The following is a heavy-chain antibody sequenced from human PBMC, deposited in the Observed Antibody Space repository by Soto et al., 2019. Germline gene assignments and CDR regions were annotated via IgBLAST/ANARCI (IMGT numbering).Heavy chain of an antibody. CDR1: GGTFSSYA. J-gene: IGHJ6*02. CDR3: ARAIVPAAGYYYYYGMDV. CDR2: IIPIFGTA. V-gene: IGHV1-69*12. D-gene: IGHD2-2*01. Sequence: QVQLVQSGAEVKKPGSSVKVSCKASGGTFSSYAISWVRQAPGQGLEWMGGIIPIFGTANYAQKFQGRVTITADESTRTAYMELSSLRSEDTAVYYCARAIVPAAGYYYYYGMDVWGQGTTVTVSS.